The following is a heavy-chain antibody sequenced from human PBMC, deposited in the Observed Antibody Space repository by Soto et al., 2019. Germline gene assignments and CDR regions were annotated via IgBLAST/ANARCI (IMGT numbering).Heavy chain of an antibody. Sequence: SETLSVTFAVCGGFISSYYWSWIRQPPGKGLEWIGYIYYSGSTNYNPSLKSRVTISVDTSKNQFSLKLSSVTAADTAVYYCARHRVLLWFGELSPHDAFDIWGQGTMVTVSS. J-gene: IGHJ3*02. CDR3: ARHRVLLWFGELSPHDAFDI. V-gene: IGHV4-59*08. CDR1: GGFISSYY. CDR2: IYYSGST. D-gene: IGHD3-10*01.